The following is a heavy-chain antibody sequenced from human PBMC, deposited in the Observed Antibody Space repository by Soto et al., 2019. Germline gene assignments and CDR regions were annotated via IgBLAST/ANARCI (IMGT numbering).Heavy chain of an antibody. CDR2: IHYSGST. CDR1: GGSISRSSYS. J-gene: IGHJ5*02. D-gene: IGHD3-10*01. CDR3: ARQDYYASGSEFDP. V-gene: IGHV4-39*01. Sequence: PSETLSLTCTVSGGSISRSSYSWGWIRQPPGKGLEWIGSIHYSGSTYYNPSLKSRVTISVDTSKNQFSLKLNSVTAADTAVYYCARQDYYASGSEFDPWGQGTLVTVSS.